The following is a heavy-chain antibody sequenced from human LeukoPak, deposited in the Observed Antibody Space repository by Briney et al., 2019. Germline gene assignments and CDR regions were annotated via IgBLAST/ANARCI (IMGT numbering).Heavy chain of an antibody. D-gene: IGHD4-17*01. Sequence: GGSLRLSCAASGFTSSSYWMHWVRQAPGKGLVWVSRINSDGSSTSYADSVKGRFTISRDNAKNTLYLQMNSLRAEDTAVYYCARESTKYGAYVSGFDFWGQGTMVTVSS. CDR2: INSDGSST. CDR3: ARESTKYGAYVSGFDF. CDR1: GFTSSSYW. V-gene: IGHV3-74*01. J-gene: IGHJ3*01.